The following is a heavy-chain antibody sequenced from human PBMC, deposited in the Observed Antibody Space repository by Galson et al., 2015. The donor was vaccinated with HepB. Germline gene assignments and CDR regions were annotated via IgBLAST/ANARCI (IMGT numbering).Heavy chain of an antibody. J-gene: IGHJ6*02. CDR1: GFTFDDYA. CDR3: AKDIGGYDVDLGYYYGMDV. CDR2: ISWNSGSI. V-gene: IGHV3-9*01. Sequence: SLRLSCAASGFTFDDYAMHWVRQAPGKGLEWVSGISWNSGSIGYADSVKGRFTISRDNAKNSLYLQMNSLRAEDTALYYCAKDIGGYDVDLGYYYGMDVWGQGTTVTVSS. D-gene: IGHD5-12*01.